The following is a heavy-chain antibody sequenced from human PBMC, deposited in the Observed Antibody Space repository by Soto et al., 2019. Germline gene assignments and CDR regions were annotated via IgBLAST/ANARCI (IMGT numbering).Heavy chain of an antibody. CDR1: GFIFSSYT. J-gene: IGHJ4*02. V-gene: IGHV3-23*01. D-gene: IGHD3-3*01. CDR3: AKDALAYYDFWS. Sequence: GGSLRLSCAASGFIFSSYTMHWVRQAPGKGLEWVSHISNSGRSTKYADSVKGRFTISRDNSKNTLYLQMNSLRAEDTAIYYCAKDALAYYDFWSWGQGTLVTVSS. CDR2: ISNSGRST.